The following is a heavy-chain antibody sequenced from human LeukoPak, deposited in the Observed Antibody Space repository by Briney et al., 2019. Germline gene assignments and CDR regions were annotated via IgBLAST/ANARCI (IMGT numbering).Heavy chain of an antibody. D-gene: IGHD3-22*01. V-gene: IGHV3-23*01. CDR2: ISGSGGST. J-gene: IGHJ4*02. CDR1: GFTFSSYG. Sequence: PGGSLRLSCAASGFTFSSYGMSWVRQAPGKGLEWVSAISGSGGSTYYADSVKGRFTISRDNSKNTLYLQMNSLRAEDTAVYYCAKDLESHYYYETSGYYDYWGQGTLVTVSS. CDR3: AKDLESHYYYETSGYYDY.